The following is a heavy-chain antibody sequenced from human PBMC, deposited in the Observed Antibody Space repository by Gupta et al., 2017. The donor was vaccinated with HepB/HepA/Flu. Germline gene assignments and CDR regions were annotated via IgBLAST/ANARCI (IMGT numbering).Heavy chain of an antibody. CDR1: GFTFSSYA. Sequence: EVQLLESGGGLVQPGGSLRLSCAASGFTFSSYAMSWVRQALGKGLEWVSAISGSGGSTYYADSVKGRFTISRDNSKNTLYLQMNSLRAEDTAVYYCAKVRYGDSYADPLFDYWGQGTLVTVAS. D-gene: IGHD4-17*01. CDR3: AKVRYGDSYADPLFDY. CDR2: ISGSGGST. J-gene: IGHJ4*02. V-gene: IGHV3-23*01.